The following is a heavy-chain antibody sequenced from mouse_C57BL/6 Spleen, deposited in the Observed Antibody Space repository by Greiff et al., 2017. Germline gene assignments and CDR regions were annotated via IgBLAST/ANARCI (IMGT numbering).Heavy chain of an antibody. CDR1: GYTFTSYW. CDR2: IDPSDSYT. V-gene: IGHV1-69*01. J-gene: IGHJ3*01. Sequence: QVQLQQPGAELVMPGASVKLSCKASGYTFTSYWMHWVKQRPGQGLEWIGEIDPSDSYTNYNQKFKGKSTLTVDKSSSTAYMQLSSLTSEDSAVYYCARGDYGSSAWFAYGGQGTLVTVSA. D-gene: IGHD1-1*01. CDR3: ARGDYGSSAWFAY.